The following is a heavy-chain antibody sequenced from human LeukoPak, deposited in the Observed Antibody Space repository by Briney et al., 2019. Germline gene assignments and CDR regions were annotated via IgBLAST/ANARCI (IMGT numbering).Heavy chain of an antibody. V-gene: IGHV3-49*04. J-gene: IGHJ4*02. CDR3: ARRGYDYGYLDY. Sequence: PGGSLRLSCTASGFTFGDYAMSWVRQAPGRGLEWVGFIRSKAYGGTTEYGASVKVRFTISRDDSKSIAYLQMNSLKTEDTAVYYCARRGYDYGYLDYWGEGALVTVSS. D-gene: IGHD5-18*01. CDR2: IRSKAYGGTT. CDR1: GFTFGDYA.